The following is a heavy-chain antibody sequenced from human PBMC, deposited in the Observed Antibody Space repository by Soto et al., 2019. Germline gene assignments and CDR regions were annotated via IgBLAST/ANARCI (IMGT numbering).Heavy chain of an antibody. CDR2: ISAYNGNT. D-gene: IGHD3-10*01. Sequence: QVQLVQSGAEVKKPGASVKVSCKASGYTFTSYAISRVRQAPGQGLEWMGWISAYNGNTNYAQKVQGRVTMTTDASTSTAYMELRSLRSDDTAVYYCARGWFGEFVDYFDYWGQGTLVTVSS. CDR3: ARGWFGEFVDYFDY. CDR1: GYTFTSYA. V-gene: IGHV1-18*01. J-gene: IGHJ4*02.